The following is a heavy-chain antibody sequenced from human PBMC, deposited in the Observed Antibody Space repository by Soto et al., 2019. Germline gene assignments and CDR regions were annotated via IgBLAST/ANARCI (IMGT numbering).Heavy chain of an antibody. J-gene: IGHJ6*01. CDR2: ISYDGSNK. D-gene: IGHD3-3*01. Sequence: QVQLVASGGGVVQPGRSLRLSCAASGFTFSSYGMHWVRQAPGKGLEWVAVISYDGSNKYYADSVKGRFTISRDNSKNTLSLKMNILRAEDKAVYYCAKEVWSGPMDVWGQGTTVTV. CDR3: AKEVWSGPMDV. V-gene: IGHV3-30*18. CDR1: GFTFSSYG.